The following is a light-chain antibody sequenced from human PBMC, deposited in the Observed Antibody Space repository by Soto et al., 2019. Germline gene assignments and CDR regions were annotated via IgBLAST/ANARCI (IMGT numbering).Light chain of an antibody. V-gene: IGLV2-14*03. CDR2: DVS. CDR1: RSDIGTYNY. Sequence: QSVLTQPASMSGSPGQSITISCTGTRSDIGTYNYLSWYQQHPGKAPRLVISDVSNRLSGVSNRFSGSKSGNTASLTITGLQSEDEADYYCMSYTTTSSFVFGSGTKLTVL. J-gene: IGLJ1*01. CDR3: MSYTTTSSFV.